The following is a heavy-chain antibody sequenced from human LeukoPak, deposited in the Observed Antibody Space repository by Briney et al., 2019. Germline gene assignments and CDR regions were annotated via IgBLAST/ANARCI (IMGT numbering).Heavy chain of an antibody. V-gene: IGHV4-59*01. Sequence: KPSETLSLTRTVSGGSINTYCWSWIRQPPGKWLEWIGYSHYSGSTNYNPSLKSRVTMSVDTSNNQFSLSLSSVTAAYTAVYYCARSLGATRYNLKYYFFYGLDVWGQGTAVTVSS. CDR2: SHYSGST. CDR1: GGSINTYC. J-gene: IGHJ6*02. D-gene: IGHD1-26*01. CDR3: ARSLGATRYNLKYYFFYGLDV.